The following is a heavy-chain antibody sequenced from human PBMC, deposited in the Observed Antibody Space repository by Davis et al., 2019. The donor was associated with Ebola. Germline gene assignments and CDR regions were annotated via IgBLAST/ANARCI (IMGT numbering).Heavy chain of an antibody. Sequence: GGSLRLSCAASGFTFSSYAMSWVRQAPGKGLEWVSAISGSGGSTYYADSVKGRFTISRDNSKNTLYLQMNSLRGEDTAVYYCARTPHYYDSSGYYHENWFDPWGQGTLVTVSS. J-gene: IGHJ5*02. CDR2: ISGSGGST. V-gene: IGHV3-23*01. D-gene: IGHD3-22*01. CDR1: GFTFSSYA. CDR3: ARTPHYYDSSGYYHENWFDP.